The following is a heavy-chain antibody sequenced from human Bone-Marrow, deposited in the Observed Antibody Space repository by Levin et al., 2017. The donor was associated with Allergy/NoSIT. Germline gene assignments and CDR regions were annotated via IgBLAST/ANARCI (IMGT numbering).Heavy chain of an antibody. V-gene: IGHV2-5*01. CDR3: AHRLLPGRISAAPYYVDF. CDR2: IDWNDDK. CDR1: GFSLSPPGVG. Sequence: SGPTLVKPTQTLTLTCSFSGFSLSPPGVGVGWIRQAPGKALEWLALIDWNDDKRYSPSLKSRLTITMDTSKTQVVLPIIDMDPVDTGTYYCAHRLLPGRISAAPYYVDFGGQGALVTVSS. D-gene: IGHD1-14*01. J-gene: IGHJ4*02.